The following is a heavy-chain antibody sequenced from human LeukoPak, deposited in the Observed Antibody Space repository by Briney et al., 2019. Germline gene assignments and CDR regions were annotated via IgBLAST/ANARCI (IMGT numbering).Heavy chain of an antibody. CDR1: GASISGFF. V-gene: IGHV4-59*08. Sequence: SETLSLTCTVSGASISGFFWSWFRQPPGMRLEYIADMRYSEAPTYNPSLKSRVSISLDTSKNQVSLKLSSVTAADTAAYYCARHMNGGTNPMDAWGQGTMVIVSS. J-gene: IGHJ6*02. D-gene: IGHD2-8*01. CDR2: MRYSEAP. CDR3: ARHMNGGTNPMDA.